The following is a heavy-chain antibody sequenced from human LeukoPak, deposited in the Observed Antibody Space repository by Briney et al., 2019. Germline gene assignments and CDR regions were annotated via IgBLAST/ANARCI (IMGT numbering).Heavy chain of an antibody. CDR2: ISGSGGST. V-gene: IGHV3-23*01. D-gene: IGHD2-2*01. CDR1: GFTLSSYA. CDR3: AKDSGVVPAAISPRFDY. J-gene: IGHJ4*02. Sequence: GGSLRLSCAASGFTLSSYAMSWVRQAPGKGLEWVSAISGSGGSTYYADSVKGRFTISRDNSKNTLYLQMNSLRAEDTAVYYCAKDSGVVPAAISPRFDYWGQGTLVTVSS.